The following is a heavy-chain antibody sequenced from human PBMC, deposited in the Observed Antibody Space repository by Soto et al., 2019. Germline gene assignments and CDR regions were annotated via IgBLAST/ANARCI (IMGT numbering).Heavy chain of an antibody. V-gene: IGHV3-11*01. CDR1: GFSFSDYF. J-gene: IGHJ4*02. D-gene: IGHD3-10*01. CDR2: ISGSGNTI. Sequence: PGGSLRLSCAASGFSFSDYFMSWIRQAPGKRLEWLSYISGSGNTIFYADSVKGRFTISRDNAKNSLYLQMNSLRADDTAVYYCARRSTMVTDFDYWGQGTLVAVSS. CDR3: ARRSTMVTDFDY.